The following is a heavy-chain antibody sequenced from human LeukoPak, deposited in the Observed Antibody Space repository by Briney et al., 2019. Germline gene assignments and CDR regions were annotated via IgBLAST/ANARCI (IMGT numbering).Heavy chain of an antibody. CDR3: ARVEYYYVSGNYYKLFDY. D-gene: IGHD3-10*01. J-gene: IGHJ4*02. CDR2: ISSSGSTI. CDR1: GVTFSSYN. V-gene: IGHV3-48*02. Sequence: GSLRLSCAASGVTFSSYNMNWVRQAPGKGLEWVSDISSSGSTIYFADSVKGRFTISRDNAKNSLYLQMNSLRDEDTAVYYCARVEYYYVSGNYYKLFDYSGQGTLVTVCS.